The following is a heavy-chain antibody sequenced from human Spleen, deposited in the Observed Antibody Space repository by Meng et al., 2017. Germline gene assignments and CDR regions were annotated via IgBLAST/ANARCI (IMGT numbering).Heavy chain of an antibody. J-gene: IGHJ4*02. CDR1: GGSFSDYS. Sequence: LHQCGAGCLKPSGTLSLTCVVSGGSFSDYSWSWIRQPPGKGLEWIGEINHSGSTNYNPSLKSRVTISVDTSKNQFSLKLSSVTAADTAVYYCARDPRIAAAGPGRFDYWGQGTLVTVSS. D-gene: IGHD6-13*01. V-gene: IGHV4-34*01. CDR2: INHSGST. CDR3: ARDPRIAAAGPGRFDY.